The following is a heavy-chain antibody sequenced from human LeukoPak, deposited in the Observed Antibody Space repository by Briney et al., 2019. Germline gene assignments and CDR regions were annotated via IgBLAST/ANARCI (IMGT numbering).Heavy chain of an antibody. CDR3: ARSSDYFTYFGL. CDR1: EFTLSDYY. CDR2: MSSTANTI. D-gene: IGHD2/OR15-2a*01. J-gene: IGHJ2*01. V-gene: IGHV3-11*04. Sequence: PGGSLRPSCAASEFTLSDYYMSWIRQTPGRGLDWISYMSSTANTIYYGASVKGRFTVSRDSAKNSLFLQMDSLRAEDTGVYFCARSSDYFTYFGLWGRGSLVTVSS.